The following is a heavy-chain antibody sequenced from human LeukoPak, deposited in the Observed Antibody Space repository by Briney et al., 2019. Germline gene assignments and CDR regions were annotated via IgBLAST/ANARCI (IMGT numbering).Heavy chain of an antibody. CDR1: GFTFSNYD. J-gene: IGHJ4*02. Sequence: PGGSLRLSCAASGFTFSNYDIHWVRQAPGKGLEWVAVIWYDGSTKYYADSVKGRFTISRDNSKNTVYLQMNRLRGEDTAVYYCAKTGYSSSWLFDYWGQGTLVTVSS. CDR3: AKTGYSSSWLFDY. D-gene: IGHD6-13*01. V-gene: IGHV3-33*06. CDR2: IWYDGSTK.